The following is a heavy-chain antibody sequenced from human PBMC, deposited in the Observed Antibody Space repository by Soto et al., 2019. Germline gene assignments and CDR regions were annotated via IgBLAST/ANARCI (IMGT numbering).Heavy chain of an antibody. V-gene: IGHV1-69*13. CDR1: GGTFSSYA. CDR3: ARDGISGNDYYYYGMDV. Sequence: GASVKVSCKASGGTFSSYAISWVRQAPGQGLEWMGGIIPIFGTANYAQKFQGRVTITADESTSTAYMELSSLRSEDTAVYYCARDGISGNDYYYYGMDVWGQGTTVTVS. J-gene: IGHJ6*02. CDR2: IIPIFGTA. D-gene: IGHD6-25*01.